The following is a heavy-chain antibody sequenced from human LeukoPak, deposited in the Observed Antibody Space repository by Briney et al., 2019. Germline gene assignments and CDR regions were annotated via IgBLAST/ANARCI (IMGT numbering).Heavy chain of an antibody. J-gene: IGHJ4*02. CDR1: GGSISSSSYY. CDR3: AIFSRITIFGVVTPDNDY. Sequence: KPSETLSPTCTVSGGSISSSSYYWGWIRQPPGKGLEWIGSIYYSGSTYYNPSLKSRVTISVDTSKNQFSLKLSSVTAADTAVYYCAIFSRITIFGVVTPDNDYWGQGTLVTVSS. V-gene: IGHV4-39*01. CDR2: IYYSGST. D-gene: IGHD3-3*01.